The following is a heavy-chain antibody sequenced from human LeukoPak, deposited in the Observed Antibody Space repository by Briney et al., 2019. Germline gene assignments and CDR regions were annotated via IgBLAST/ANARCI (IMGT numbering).Heavy chain of an antibody. CDR2: ISAYNGNT. D-gene: IGHD6-13*01. Sequence: ASVKVSCKASGYTFTSYGISWVRQAPGQGLEWMGWISAYNGNTNYAQKLQGRVTMTTDTSTSTAYMELRSLRSDDTAVYYYAGAWPYSSSWYAKFDPWGQGTLVTVSS. V-gene: IGHV1-18*01. CDR1: GYTFTSYG. CDR3: AGAWPYSSSWYAKFDP. J-gene: IGHJ5*02.